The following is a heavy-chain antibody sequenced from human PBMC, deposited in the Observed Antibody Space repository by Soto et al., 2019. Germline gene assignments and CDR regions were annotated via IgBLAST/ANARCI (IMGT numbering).Heavy chain of an antibody. CDR2: ISGSGGST. CDR3: AKALAAAGPGGYAFDI. Sequence: GGSMRLSCAASGVTFSSHAMSWVRQAPGKGLEWVSAISGSGGSTYYADSVKGRFTISRDNSKNTLYLQMNSLRAEDTAVYYCAKALAAAGPGGYAFDIWGQGTMVTVSS. V-gene: IGHV3-23*01. J-gene: IGHJ3*02. D-gene: IGHD6-13*01. CDR1: GVTFSSHA.